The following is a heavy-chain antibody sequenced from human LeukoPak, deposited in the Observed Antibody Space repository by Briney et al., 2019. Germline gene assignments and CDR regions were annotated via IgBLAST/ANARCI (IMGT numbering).Heavy chain of an antibody. Sequence: GGSLRLSCAASGFTFTTYWMSWVRQAPGKGLECVANIKEDGSEKYYVDSVKGRFTISRDDAKNSLYLQMNSLRAEDTAVYYCAEDQGSRTFHYWGQGTLVTVSS. J-gene: IGHJ4*02. CDR3: AEDQGSRTFHY. CDR2: IKEDGSEK. V-gene: IGHV3-7*03. CDR1: GFTFTTYW. D-gene: IGHD6-13*01.